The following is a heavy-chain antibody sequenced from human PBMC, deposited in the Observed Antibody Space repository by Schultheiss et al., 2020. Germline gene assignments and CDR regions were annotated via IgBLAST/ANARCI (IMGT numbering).Heavy chain of an antibody. V-gene: IGHV3-21*01. J-gene: IGHJ4*02. D-gene: IGHD6-13*01. CDR3: ARDRDDSSSWYGGDY. Sequence: GGSLRLSCAASGFTFSSYSMNWVRQAPGKGLEWVSSISSSSSYIYYADSVKGRFTISRDNAKNSLYLQMNSLRAEDTAVYYCARDRDDSSSWYGGDYWGQGTLVTVSS. CDR2: ISSSSSYI. CDR1: GFTFSSYS.